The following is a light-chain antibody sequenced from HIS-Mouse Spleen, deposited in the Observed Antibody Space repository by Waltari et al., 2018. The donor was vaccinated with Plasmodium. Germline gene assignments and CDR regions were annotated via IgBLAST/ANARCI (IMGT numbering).Light chain of an antibody. V-gene: IGLV2-8*01. CDR3: SSYAGSNKLV. Sequence: QSALTQPPSASGSPGQSVTISCTGTSSDVGGYNYVSWYQQHPGKAPKLMIYEVSKRPSGGPDRFSGSKSGNPASRTGSGLQAEDEADYYCSSYAGSNKLVFGGGTKLTVL. J-gene: IGLJ2*01. CDR2: EVS. CDR1: SSDVGGYNY.